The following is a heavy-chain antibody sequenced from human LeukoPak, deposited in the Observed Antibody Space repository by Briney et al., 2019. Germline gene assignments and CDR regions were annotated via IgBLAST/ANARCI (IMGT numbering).Heavy chain of an antibody. CDR2: VYYSGTT. CDR1: GGSISNHY. J-gene: IGHJ4*02. Sequence: PSETLSLTCTVSGGSISNHYWSWIRQPPGKGLEWIGFVYYSGTTHYNPSLESRVTISVDVSKNQFSLKLGSVTTADTAVYYCARDSSMVRGESPLDYWGQGTLVTVSS. CDR3: ARDSSMVRGESPLDY. D-gene: IGHD3-10*01. V-gene: IGHV4-59*11.